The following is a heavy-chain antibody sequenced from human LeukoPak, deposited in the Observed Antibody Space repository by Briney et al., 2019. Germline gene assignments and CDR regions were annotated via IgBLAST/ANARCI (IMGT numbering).Heavy chain of an antibody. CDR2: ISSNISFR. CDR1: GFNSSSYS. CDR3: ARESSGYFY. Sequence: GGSLRLSCAASGFNSSSYSMNWVREAPGKGLEWVSSISSNISFRYYADTVKGRFTISRDNAKNSLYLQMNSLRAEDTAVYYCARESSGYFYWGQGTLVTVSS. V-gene: IGHV3-21*01. J-gene: IGHJ4*02. D-gene: IGHD3-22*01.